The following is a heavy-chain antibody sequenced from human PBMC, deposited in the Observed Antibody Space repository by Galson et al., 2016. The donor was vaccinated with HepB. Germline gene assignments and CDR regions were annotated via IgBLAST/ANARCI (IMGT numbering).Heavy chain of an antibody. CDR1: GFSLSTSGVG. CDR2: IYSDDDK. V-gene: IGHV2-5*02. CDR3: AHGQYGYSSSWYFSRNPPVYFDY. J-gene: IGHJ4*02. Sequence: PALVKPTQTLTLTCTFSGFSLSTSGVGVGWIRQPPGKALELLALIYSDDDKRYSPSLKGRLTITKDTSKNQVVLTMTNMDPVDTATYYCAHGQYGYSSSWYFSRNPPVYFDYWGQGTLVTVSS. D-gene: IGHD6-13*01.